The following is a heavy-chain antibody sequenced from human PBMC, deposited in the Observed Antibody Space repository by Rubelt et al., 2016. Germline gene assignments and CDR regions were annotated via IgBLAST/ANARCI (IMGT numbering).Heavy chain of an antibody. CDR2: ISSSSTYM. V-gene: IGHV3-21*01. CDR3: ARDVQWVYRGTDY. J-gene: IGHJ4*02. Sequence: EVQLVASGGGLVKPGGSLRLSCAASGFAFDTYKMNWIRQAPGKGLEWVSSISSSSTYMYYADSVKGRFTISRDDAKNSLYLQMNSLRAEDTAVYYCARDVQWVYRGTDYWGQGTLVTVSS. D-gene: IGHD1-1*01. CDR1: GFAFDTYK.